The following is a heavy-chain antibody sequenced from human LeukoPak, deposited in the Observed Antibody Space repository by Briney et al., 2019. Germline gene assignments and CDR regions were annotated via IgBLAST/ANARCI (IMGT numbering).Heavy chain of an antibody. D-gene: IGHD6-19*01. J-gene: IGHJ4*02. CDR3: ARGYSSGWYLSPFDY. CDR2: INHSGST. V-gene: IGHV4-34*01. CDR1: GGSFSGYY. Sequence: SETLSLTCAVYGGSFSGYYWSWVRQPPGKGLEWIGEINHSGSTNYNPSLKSRVTISVDTSKNQFSLKLSSVTAADTAVYYCARGYSSGWYLSPFDYWGQGTLVTVSS.